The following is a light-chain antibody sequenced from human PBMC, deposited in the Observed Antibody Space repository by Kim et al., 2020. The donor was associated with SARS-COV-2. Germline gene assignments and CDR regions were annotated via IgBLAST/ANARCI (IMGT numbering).Light chain of an antibody. CDR2: DAS. CDR3: QQRSNGIT. Sequence: SLSPGERATLSCRASQSVSSYLAWYQQKPGQAPRLLIYDASNRATGIPARFSGSGSGTDFTLTISSLEPEDFAVYYCQQRSNGITFGQGTRLEIK. J-gene: IGKJ5*01. V-gene: IGKV3-11*01. CDR1: QSVSSY.